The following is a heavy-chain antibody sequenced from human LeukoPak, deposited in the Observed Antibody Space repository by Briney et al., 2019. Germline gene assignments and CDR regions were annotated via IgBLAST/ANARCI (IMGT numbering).Heavy chain of an antibody. CDR3: ATSYDNSGFDY. Sequence: GGSLRLSCAASGLTFSNYAMHWVRQAPGKGLEWVAVISDDGSNKYYADSVKGRFTISRDNSKNTLYLQMNSLRADDTAVYYCATSYDNSGFDYWGQGTLVTVSS. CDR1: GLTFSNYA. D-gene: IGHD3-22*01. CDR2: ISDDGSNK. V-gene: IGHV3-30*03. J-gene: IGHJ4*02.